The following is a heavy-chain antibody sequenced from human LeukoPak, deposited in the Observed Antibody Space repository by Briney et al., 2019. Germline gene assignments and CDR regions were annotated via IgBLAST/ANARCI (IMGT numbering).Heavy chain of an antibody. CDR2: IYYSGST. CDR1: GGSISSYY. D-gene: IGHD2-21*01. V-gene: IGHV4-59*08. CDR3: ASGGGEVDY. J-gene: IGHJ4*02. Sequence: SETLSLTCTASGGSISSYYWSWIRQPPGKRLEWIGYIYYSGSTNYNPSLKSRVTISVDTSKNQFSLKLSSVTAADTAVYYCASGGGEVDYWGQGTLVTVSS.